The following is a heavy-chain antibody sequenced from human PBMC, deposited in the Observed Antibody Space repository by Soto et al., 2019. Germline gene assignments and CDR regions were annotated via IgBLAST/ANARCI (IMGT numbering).Heavy chain of an antibody. Sequence: EVQLVESGGGLIQPGGSLRLSCAVSGFTVSNNYMSWVRQAPGKGLEGVSVIYSGGYTAYGDSVKGRFTISRDNSKNTHYFQIEGRGADDPGGFYGANRPGGGGYWGQGTLVTVSS. J-gene: IGHJ4*02. CDR2: IYSGGYT. V-gene: IGHV3-53*01. CDR1: GFTVSNNY. D-gene: IGHD3-10*01. CDR3: ANRPGGGGY.